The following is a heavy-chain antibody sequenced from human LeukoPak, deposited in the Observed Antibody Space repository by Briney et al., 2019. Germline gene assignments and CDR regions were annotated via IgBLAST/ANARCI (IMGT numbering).Heavy chain of an antibody. Sequence: PGGSLRLSCAASGFTFTNYWMYWVRQAPGKGLEWVANINEDGSETNYVDSVKGRFTTSRDNARNSLSLQTNGLRSEDTAVYYCATYKNLPHTHFFDFWGQGALVTVSA. CDR2: INEDGSET. V-gene: IGHV3-7*02. CDR1: GFTFTNYW. CDR3: ATYKNLPHTHFFDF. J-gene: IGHJ4*02. D-gene: IGHD1-1*01.